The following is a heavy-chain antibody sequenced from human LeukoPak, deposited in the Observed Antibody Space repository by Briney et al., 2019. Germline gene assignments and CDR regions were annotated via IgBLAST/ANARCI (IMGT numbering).Heavy chain of an antibody. CDR2: ISGSAGSK. J-gene: IGHJ3*01. Sequence: GGSLRLSCAASRFTFSFYAMSWLRQAPGKGLMWFSTISGSAGSKYYAGSVKGRFTISRDISENTLYLQMNSLGVEDTGLYYCAKGRSYSSTPDAFDVWGQGTMVTISS. V-gene: IGHV3-23*01. CDR3: AKGRSYSSTPDAFDV. D-gene: IGHD6-13*01. CDR1: RFTFSFYA.